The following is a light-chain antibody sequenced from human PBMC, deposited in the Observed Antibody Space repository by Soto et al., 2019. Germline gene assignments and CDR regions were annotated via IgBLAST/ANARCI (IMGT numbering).Light chain of an antibody. CDR1: QSVSSSY. V-gene: IGKV3-20*01. CDR2: GAS. Sequence: EVVLTQSPVTLSFSACERGTLSCRASQSVSSSYLAWYQQKPGQAPRLLIYGASSRATGIPDRFSGSGSGTDFTLTISRLEPEDFAVYYCQQYGSSPRTFGQGTKVDIK. J-gene: IGKJ1*01. CDR3: QQYGSSPRT.